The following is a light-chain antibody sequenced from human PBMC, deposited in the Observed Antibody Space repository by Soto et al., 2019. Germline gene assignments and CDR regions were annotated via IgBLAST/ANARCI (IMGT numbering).Light chain of an antibody. J-gene: IGKJ4*01. Sequence: DIQMTQSPSSLSASVGDRVTITCQASQDIKNYLNWYQQKSGKAPKLLIYDASDLETGVPSRFSGSRSGTEFTLTISSLQPDDFATYYCQRHETYPLTFGGGTKVDI. V-gene: IGKV1-33*01. CDR3: QRHETYPLT. CDR2: DAS. CDR1: QDIKNY.